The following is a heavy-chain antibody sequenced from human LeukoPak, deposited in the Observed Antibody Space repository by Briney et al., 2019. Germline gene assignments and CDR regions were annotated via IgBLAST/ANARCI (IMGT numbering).Heavy chain of an antibody. D-gene: IGHD5-24*01. CDR2: IYPDGST. CDR3: ARGFDGYNFFDY. Sequence: TLSLTCTVSGGSISRDDYYWTWIRQPAGKGLEWIGRIYPDGSTTYNPSLKSRVTISLDTSKNQFPLTLSSATAADTAVFYCARGFDGYNFFDYWGQGTLVTVSS. J-gene: IGHJ4*02. V-gene: IGHV4-61*02. CDR1: GGSISRDDYY.